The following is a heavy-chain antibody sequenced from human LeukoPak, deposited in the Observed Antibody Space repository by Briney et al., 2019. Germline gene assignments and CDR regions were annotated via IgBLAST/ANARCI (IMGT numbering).Heavy chain of an antibody. V-gene: IGHV3-15*01. J-gene: IGHJ4*02. Sequence: AGWSLRLSCAASGFTCSNAWMSWGRQAPGKGLELVGRIKSRTDGWTTDYAAPVKGRFTISRDDSKHTLYLQMNSMKTEDTAVYYCTATMVRGVNSFYYFDSWGQGTLVTASS. CDR1: GFTCSNAW. CDR3: TATMVRGVNSFYYFDS. CDR2: IKSRTDGWTT. D-gene: IGHD3-10*01.